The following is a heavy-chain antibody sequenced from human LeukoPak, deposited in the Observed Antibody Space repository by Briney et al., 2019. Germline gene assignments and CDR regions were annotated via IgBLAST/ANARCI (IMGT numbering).Heavy chain of an antibody. D-gene: IGHD2-2*01. J-gene: IGHJ3*02. CDR3: ARYTYCSSTSCPRNDAFDI. CDR1: GGSFSGYY. CDR2: INHSGST. Sequence: PSETLSLTCAVYGGSFSGYYWSWIRQPPAKGLEWIGEINHSGSTNYNPSLKSRVTISVDTSKNQFSLKLSSVTAADTAVYYCARYTYCSSTSCPRNDAFDIWGQGTMVTVSS. V-gene: IGHV4-34*01.